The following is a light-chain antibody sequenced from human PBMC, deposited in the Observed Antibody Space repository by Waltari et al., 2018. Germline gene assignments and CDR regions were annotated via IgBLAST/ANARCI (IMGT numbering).Light chain of an antibody. Sequence: EIVLTQSPDILSLSPGERATLSCRASQTVSSAYLAWYQHKPGLAPRLVIYGASSRATGIPDRFSGSGSVTDFTLTISRLEPDDFAVYYCQHYGTPPFTFGPGTKVDI. V-gene: IGKV3-20*01. J-gene: IGKJ3*01. CDR1: QTVSSAY. CDR2: GAS. CDR3: QHYGTPPFT.